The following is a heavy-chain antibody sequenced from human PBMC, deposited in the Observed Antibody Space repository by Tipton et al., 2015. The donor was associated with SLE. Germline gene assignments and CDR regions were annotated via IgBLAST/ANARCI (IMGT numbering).Heavy chain of an antibody. CDR1: GGSFSGYY. Sequence: TLSLTCAVYGGSFSGYYWSWIRQPPGKGLEWIGDINHSGSTNYNPSLKSRVTISVDTSKNQYSLRLSSVTAADTAVYYCARAPGLERSSCYYYYMDVWGKGTTVTVSS. CDR3: ARAPGLERSSCYYYYMDV. V-gene: IGHV4-34*01. D-gene: IGHD1-1*01. CDR2: INHSGST. J-gene: IGHJ6*03.